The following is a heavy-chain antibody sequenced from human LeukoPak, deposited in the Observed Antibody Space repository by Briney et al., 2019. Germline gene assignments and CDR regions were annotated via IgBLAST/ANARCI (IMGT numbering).Heavy chain of an antibody. CDR2: IKQDGSEK. Sequence: QAGGSLRLSCADSGFTFSRYWMSWVRQAPGKGLEWVANIKQDGSEKYYLDSVKGRFTISRDNSKNSLYLQMNSLRAEDTALYYCAKDRGGYKYGSYYFDYWGQGTLVTVSS. J-gene: IGHJ4*02. V-gene: IGHV3-7*03. D-gene: IGHD5-18*01. CDR1: GFTFSRYW. CDR3: AKDRGGYKYGSYYFDY.